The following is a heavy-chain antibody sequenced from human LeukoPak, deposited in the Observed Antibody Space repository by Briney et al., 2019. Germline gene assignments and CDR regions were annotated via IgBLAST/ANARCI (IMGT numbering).Heavy chain of an antibody. D-gene: IGHD3-22*01. Sequence: QPGGSLRLSCAASGFTFTTYWMSWVRQAPGKGLEWVANIKQDGTEKKYVDPVKGRFTISRDNAKNSLYLQMNSLRAEDTAVYYCARDLLLRNYYDSSGYYQNIYMPDYWGQGTLVTVSS. CDR3: ARDLLLRNYYDSSGYYQNIYMPDY. CDR1: GFTFTTYW. J-gene: IGHJ4*02. V-gene: IGHV3-7*05. CDR2: IKQDGTEK.